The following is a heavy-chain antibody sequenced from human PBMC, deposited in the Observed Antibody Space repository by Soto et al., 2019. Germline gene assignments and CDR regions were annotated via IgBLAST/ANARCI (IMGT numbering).Heavy chain of an antibody. CDR3: AAEWWD. V-gene: IGHV1-58*02. CDR1: VFTFPSSA. Sequence: GASGKVSCKASVFTFPSSAMQWVRQARGQRLEWIGWIVVGSGNTNYAQKFQERVTITRDMSTSTAYMELSSLRSEDTAAYYRAAEWWDWGQGALVTVSS. CDR2: IVVGSGNT. D-gene: IGHD2-15*01. J-gene: IGHJ4*02.